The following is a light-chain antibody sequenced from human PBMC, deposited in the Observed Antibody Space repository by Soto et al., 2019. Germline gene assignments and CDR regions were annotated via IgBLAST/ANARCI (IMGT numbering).Light chain of an antibody. Sequence: DIQMPQSPSSLSASVGDRVTITCRASQSISSYLNWYQQKPGKAHKLLIYAASSLQSGVPSRLSGSGSGTDFTLTISSLQPEDFSTYYCRQSYRTPYTFGQGTKLEIK. CDR1: QSISSY. V-gene: IGKV1-39*01. CDR3: RQSYRTPYT. J-gene: IGKJ2*01. CDR2: AAS.